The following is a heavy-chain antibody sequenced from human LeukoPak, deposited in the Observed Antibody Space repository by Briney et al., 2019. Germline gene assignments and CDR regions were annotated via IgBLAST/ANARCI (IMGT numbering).Heavy chain of an antibody. V-gene: IGHV4-59*01. Sequence: SETLSLTCTVSGGSIGTYYWSWIRQPPGKGLEWIGYTHYSGSTNYNPSLKSRVTISVDTSKNQFSLKLSSVTAADTAVYYCARYGYFDVWGRGTLVTVSS. CDR1: GGSIGTYY. CDR2: THYSGST. CDR3: ARYGYFDV. J-gene: IGHJ2*01.